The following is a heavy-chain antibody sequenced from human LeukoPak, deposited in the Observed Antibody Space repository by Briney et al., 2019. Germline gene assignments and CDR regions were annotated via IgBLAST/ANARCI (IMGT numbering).Heavy chain of an antibody. CDR1: GGSFSGYY. Sequence: SETLSLTCAVYGGSFSGYYWSWIRQPPGKGLEWIGEINHSGSTNYNPSLKSRVTISVDTSKNQFSLKLSSVTAADTAVYYCATRDDCPSGLCNWFDPWGQGTLVTDSS. V-gene: IGHV4-34*01. CDR3: ATRDDCPSGLCNWFDP. CDR2: INHSGST. J-gene: IGHJ5*02. D-gene: IGHD2-21*02.